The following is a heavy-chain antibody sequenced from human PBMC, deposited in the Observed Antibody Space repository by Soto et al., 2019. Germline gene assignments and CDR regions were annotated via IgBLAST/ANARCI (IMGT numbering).Heavy chain of an antibody. CDR3: SRGLRSFGYGDYYFYAMDV. D-gene: IGHD3-16*01. J-gene: IGHJ6*01. Sequence: SETLSVTCTFSVGSINDELYYWSGIRQTPGKGMEWIGHIFSSGTTLYNPSLQSRLVLEVDTSQRHFSLRLTSVTAADSAVYFCSRGLRSFGYGDYYFYAMDVWGQGTPVTVSS. V-gene: IGHV4-30-4*01. CDR2: IFSSGTT. CDR1: VGSINDELYY.